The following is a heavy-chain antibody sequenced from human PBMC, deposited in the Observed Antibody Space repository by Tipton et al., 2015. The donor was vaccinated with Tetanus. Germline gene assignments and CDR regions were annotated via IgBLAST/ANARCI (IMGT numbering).Heavy chain of an antibody. CDR1: GGSFSGYY. J-gene: IGHJ3*02. V-gene: IGHV4-59*01. D-gene: IGHD1-1*01. CDR2: IYYSGST. CDR3: ARESWNRDAFDI. Sequence: TLSLTCAVYGGSFSGYYWSWIRQTPGKGLEWIGYIYYSGSTNYNPSLKSRVTISVDTSKNQFSLKLSSVTAADTAVYYCARESWNRDAFDIWGQGTMVPVSS.